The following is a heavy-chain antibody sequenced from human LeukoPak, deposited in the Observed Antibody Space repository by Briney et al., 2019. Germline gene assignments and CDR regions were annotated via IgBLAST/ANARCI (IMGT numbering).Heavy chain of an antibody. Sequence: ASVNVSCKASGYTFMKYGFSWVRQAPGQGLEWVGWISTYNGNTKYAEKFQGRVTMTTDTSTSTAYMELRSLRSDDTAVYHCARDPKWEGWNTEGRVMDVWGQGTTVTVSS. J-gene: IGHJ6*02. CDR3: ARDPKWEGWNTEGRVMDV. V-gene: IGHV1-18*01. CDR2: ISTYNGNT. D-gene: IGHD1-26*01. CDR1: GYTFMKYG.